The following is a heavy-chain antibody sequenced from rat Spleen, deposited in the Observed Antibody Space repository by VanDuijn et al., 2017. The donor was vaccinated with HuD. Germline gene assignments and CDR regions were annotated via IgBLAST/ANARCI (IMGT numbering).Heavy chain of an antibody. J-gene: IGHJ2*01. CDR2: ISTGGGDT. D-gene: IGHD1-10*01. CDR1: GFTFSDYT. Sequence: EVQLVESGGGLVQPGRSLKLSCAASGFTFSDYTMAWVRQAPKKGLEWVAAISTGGGDTYYRDSVKGRFTISRDNAKTTLYLQMDSLRSEDTATYYCAKDKGEYNNLFDYWGQGVMVTVTS. V-gene: IGHV5S23*01. CDR3: AKDKGEYNNLFDY.